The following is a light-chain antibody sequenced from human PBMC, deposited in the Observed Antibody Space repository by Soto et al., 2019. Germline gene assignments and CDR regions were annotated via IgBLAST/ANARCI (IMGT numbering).Light chain of an antibody. CDR3: QKYNTWPPMYT. CDR1: QNVGRN. J-gene: IGKJ2*01. CDR2: GTS. V-gene: IGKV3-15*01. Sequence: EIVMTQSPDTLSVSPGERATLSCRASQNVGRNVAWYQQMPGQAPRLLIHGTSTRAADIPARFSGSVSGTESTLTINSLQSEDFVIYYCQKYNTWPPMYTFGQGTKLEMK.